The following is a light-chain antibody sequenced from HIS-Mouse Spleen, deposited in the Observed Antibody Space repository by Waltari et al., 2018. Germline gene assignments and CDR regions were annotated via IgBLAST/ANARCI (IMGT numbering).Light chain of an antibody. CDR3: QSYDSSLSGWV. J-gene: IGLJ3*02. CDR1: SSHIGAGSD. V-gene: IGLV1-40*01. CDR2: GNS. Sequence: QSVLTQPPSVSGAPGQRVTISCTGRSSHIGAGSDVPWYQQLPGTAPKLLIYGNSNRPSGVPDRFSGSKSGTSASLAITGLQAEDEADYYCQSYDSSLSGWVFGGGTKLTVL.